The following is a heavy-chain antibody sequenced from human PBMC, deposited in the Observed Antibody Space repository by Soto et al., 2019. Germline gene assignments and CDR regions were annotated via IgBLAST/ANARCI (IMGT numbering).Heavy chain of an antibody. Sequence: ASVNVSCKASGYTFTTYAMHWVRQAPGQRFEWMGWINAGNGKTKYSQKFQGRVTITRDTSATTAYMELSSLRTEDTAVYYCARAGDDCSTTNCYMIDYWGQGTLVTVSS. CDR2: INAGNGKT. CDR3: ARAGDDCSTTNCYMIDY. CDR1: GYTFTTYA. J-gene: IGHJ4*02. D-gene: IGHD2-2*02. V-gene: IGHV1-3*01.